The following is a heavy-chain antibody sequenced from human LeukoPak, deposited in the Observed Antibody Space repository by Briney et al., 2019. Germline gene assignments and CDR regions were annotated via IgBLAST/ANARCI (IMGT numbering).Heavy chain of an antibody. D-gene: IGHD5-12*01. CDR1: GFTVSSNY. J-gene: IGHJ6*03. Sequence: GGSLRLSCAASGFTVSSNYMSWVRQAPGKGLEWVSIIYSGGSTFYADSVKGRFTISRDNSKNTLYLQMNSLRAEDTAVYYCGRGARPPHYYYYMDVWGKGTTVTVSS. CDR3: GRGARPPHYYYYMDV. CDR2: IYSGGST. V-gene: IGHV3-53*01.